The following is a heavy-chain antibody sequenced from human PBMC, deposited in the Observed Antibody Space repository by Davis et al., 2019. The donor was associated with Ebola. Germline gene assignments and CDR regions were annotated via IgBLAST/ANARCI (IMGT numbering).Heavy chain of an antibody. Sequence: SETLSLTCTVSGYSISSGYYWGWIRQPPGKGLEWIGSIYHSGSTYYNPSLKSRVTISVDTSKNQFSLKLSSVTAADTAVYYCARGPPYYYGSGTPVDTWGQGTLVTVSS. V-gene: IGHV4-38-2*02. CDR3: ARGPPYYYGSGTPVDT. CDR2: IYHSGST. CDR1: GYSISSGYY. D-gene: IGHD3-10*01. J-gene: IGHJ4*02.